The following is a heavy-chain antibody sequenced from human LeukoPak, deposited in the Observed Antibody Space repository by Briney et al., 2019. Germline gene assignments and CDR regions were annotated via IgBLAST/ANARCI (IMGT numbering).Heavy chain of an antibody. J-gene: IGHJ4*02. Sequence: KPSETLSLTCTVSGGSISSGGYYWSWIRQHPGKGLEWIGYIYYSESTYYNPSLKSRVTISVDTSKNQFSLKLSSVTAADTAVYYCARAPPTTVTEYYFDYWGQGTLVTVSS. D-gene: IGHD4-17*01. V-gene: IGHV4-31*03. CDR2: IYYSEST. CDR3: ARAPPTTVTEYYFDY. CDR1: GGSISSGGYY.